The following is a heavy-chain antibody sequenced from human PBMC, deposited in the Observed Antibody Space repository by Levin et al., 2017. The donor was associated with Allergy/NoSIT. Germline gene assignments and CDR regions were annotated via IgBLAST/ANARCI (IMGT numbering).Heavy chain of an antibody. V-gene: IGHV4-34*01. CDR1: GGSFRGYY. Sequence: SQTLSLTCAIYGGSFRGYYWSWIRQPPGKGLEWIGELTHSGSTNYNPSLQSRVTISIDTSKNQFSLKLRSVTAADTAVYYCAKSGRHYCSNTSCDWLASWCERWGQGALVTVSS. J-gene: IGHJ4*02. CDR3: AKSGRHYCSNTSCDWLASWCER. CDR2: LTHSGST. D-gene: IGHD2-2*01.